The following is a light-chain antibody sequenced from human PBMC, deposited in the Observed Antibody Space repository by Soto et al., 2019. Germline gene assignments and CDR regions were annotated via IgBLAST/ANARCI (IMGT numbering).Light chain of an antibody. CDR2: FGS. CDR3: MQPLDNFRT. Sequence: DIVMTQSPLSLSVTPGEAASISCMASARLLHKNGYNYVDWYMQKPGQSPDLLIYFGSTRASGVPDRFSGSGSDTYFTLDISRVQADDVGVYYCMQPLDNFRTFGQGTKVDI. V-gene: IGKV2-28*01. CDR1: ARLLHKNGYNY. J-gene: IGKJ1*01.